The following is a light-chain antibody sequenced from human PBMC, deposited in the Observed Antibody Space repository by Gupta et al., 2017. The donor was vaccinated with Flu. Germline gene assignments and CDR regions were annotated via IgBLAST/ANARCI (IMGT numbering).Light chain of an antibody. CDR3: QQRSNWPT. CDR1: QSVSSY. Sequence: VLTPSPATLSLSPGERATLSCRASQSVSSYLAWYQQKPGQAPRLLIYDASNSATGIPARFSGSGSGTDFTLTISSLEPEDFAVYYCQQRSNWPTFGGGTKVEIK. V-gene: IGKV3-11*01. CDR2: DAS. J-gene: IGKJ4*01.